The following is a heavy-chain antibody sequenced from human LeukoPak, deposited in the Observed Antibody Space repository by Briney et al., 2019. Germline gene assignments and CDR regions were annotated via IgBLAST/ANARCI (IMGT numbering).Heavy chain of an antibody. CDR2: INWNSGTI. CDR3: AKDIYYDILTGYLDY. D-gene: IGHD3-9*01. Sequence: TGGSLRLSCAASGFTFDDYAMHWVRQAPGKGLEWVSGINWNSGTIGYADSVKGRFTISRDNAKNSLYLQMNSLRAEDTALYYCAKDIYYDILTGYLDYWGQGTLVTVSS. J-gene: IGHJ4*02. V-gene: IGHV3-9*01. CDR1: GFTFDDYA.